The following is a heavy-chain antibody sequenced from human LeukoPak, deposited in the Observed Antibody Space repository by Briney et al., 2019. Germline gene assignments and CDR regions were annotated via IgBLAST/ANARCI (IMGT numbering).Heavy chain of an antibody. CDR3: ARDRRVYYYDSSGYTRNMDV. V-gene: IGHV1-2*02. D-gene: IGHD3-22*01. CDR1: GYTFTGYY. Sequence: ASVKVSCKASGYTFTGYYIHWVRQAPGQGLEWMGWINPNSGGTNYAQKFQGRVTMTRDTSISTAYMELSRLRSDDTAVYYCARDRRVYYYDSSGYTRNMDVWGKGTTVTVSS. CDR2: INPNSGGT. J-gene: IGHJ6*03.